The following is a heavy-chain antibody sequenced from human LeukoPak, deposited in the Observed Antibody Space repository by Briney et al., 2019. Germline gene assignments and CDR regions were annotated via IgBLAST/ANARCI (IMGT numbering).Heavy chain of an antibody. CDR2: ISSSSSYI. D-gene: IGHD5-18*01. CDR3: AREGVDTAMVKDY. Sequence: GGSLRLSCAASGFTFSSYSMNWARQAPGKGLEWVSSISSSSSYIYYADSVKGRFTISRDNAKNSLYLQMNSLRAEDTAVYYCAREGVDTAMVKDYWGQGTLVTVSS. J-gene: IGHJ4*02. V-gene: IGHV3-21*01. CDR1: GFTFSSYS.